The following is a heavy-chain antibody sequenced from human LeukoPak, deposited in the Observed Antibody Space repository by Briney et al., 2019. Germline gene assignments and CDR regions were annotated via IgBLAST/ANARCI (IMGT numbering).Heavy chain of an antibody. CDR1: GGSISSFY. D-gene: IGHD4-11*01. Sequence: PSETLSRTCTVSGGSISSFYWSWIRQPPGKGLEWIGYIYYTGSTNYNPSLKSRVTISVDTSKNQFSLKLNSVTAADTAVYYCATTVNFYWFEPWGQGALVTVSS. CDR2: IYYTGST. V-gene: IGHV4-59*01. J-gene: IGHJ5*02. CDR3: ATTVNFYWFEP.